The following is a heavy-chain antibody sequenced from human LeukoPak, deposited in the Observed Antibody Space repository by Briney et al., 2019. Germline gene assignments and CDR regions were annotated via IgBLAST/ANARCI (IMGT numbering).Heavy chain of an antibody. CDR2: FDREDGET. Sequence: ASVKVSCKVSGYALSELSMHWVRQAPGKGLEWMGGFDREDGETIYAQKFQGRVTMTEDTSTDTAYTELSSLRSEDTAVYYCATLLRGVKIKGVFGAFDIGAQGTMAAVSS. V-gene: IGHV1-24*01. J-gene: IGHJ3*02. CDR3: ATLLRGVKIKGVFGAFDI. CDR1: GYALSELS. D-gene: IGHD3-10*01.